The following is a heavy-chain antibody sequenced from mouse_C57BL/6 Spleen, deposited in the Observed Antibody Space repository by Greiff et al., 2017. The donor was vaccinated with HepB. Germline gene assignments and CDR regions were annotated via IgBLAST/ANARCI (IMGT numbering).Heavy chain of an antibody. CDR3: AFYYDYDGGAMDY. CDR2: VYPYNGGT. V-gene: IGHV1-36*01. D-gene: IGHD2-4*01. J-gene: IGHJ4*01. Sequence: EVQGVESGPVLVKPGPSVKISCKASGFTFTDYYMHWVKQSHGKSLEWIGLVYPYNGGTSYNQKFKGKATLTVDTSSSTAYMELNSLTSEDSAVYYCAFYYDYDGGAMDYWGQGTSVTVSS. CDR1: GFTFTDYY.